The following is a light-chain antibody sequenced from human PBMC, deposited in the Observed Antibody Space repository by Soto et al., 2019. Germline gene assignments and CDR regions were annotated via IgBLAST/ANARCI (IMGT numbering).Light chain of an antibody. J-gene: IGLJ3*02. CDR3: CSHAGGSSWV. CDR2: DVT. V-gene: IGLV2-11*01. Sequence: QSVLTQPRSVSGSPGQSVTISCTGTSGDVGAYDRASWYQHHPTKAPKLIIYDVTNRPSGVPYRFSGSKSGSTASLTISGLQAEDEADYYCCSHAGGSSWVFGGGTQLTVL. CDR1: SGDVGAYDR.